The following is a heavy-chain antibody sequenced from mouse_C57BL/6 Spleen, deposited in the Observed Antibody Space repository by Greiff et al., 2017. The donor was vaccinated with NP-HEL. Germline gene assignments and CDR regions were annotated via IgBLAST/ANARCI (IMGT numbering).Heavy chain of an antibody. V-gene: IGHV5-17*01. J-gene: IGHJ2*01. Sequence: EVKLMESGGGLVKPGGSLKLSCAASGFTFSDYGMHWVRQAPEKGLEWVAYISSGSSTIYYADTVKGRFTISRDNAKNTLFLQMTSLRSEDTAMYYCARGAPMVGMYGYYFDYWGQGTTLTVSS. D-gene: IGHD1-1*02. CDR1: GFTFSDYG. CDR3: ARGAPMVGMYGYYFDY. CDR2: ISSGSSTI.